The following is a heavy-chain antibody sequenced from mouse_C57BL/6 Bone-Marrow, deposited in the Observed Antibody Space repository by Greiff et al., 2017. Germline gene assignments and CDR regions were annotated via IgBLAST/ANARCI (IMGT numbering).Heavy chain of an antibody. Sequence: QVQLQQPGAELVKPGASVKLSCKASGYTFTSYWMQWVKQRPGQGLEWIGEIDPSDSYTNYNQKFKGKATLTVDTSSSTAYMQLSSLTSEDSAVYYCAREYYGSSSWFADWGQGTLVTVSA. J-gene: IGHJ3*01. CDR1: GYTFTSYW. CDR3: AREYYGSSSWFAD. CDR2: IDPSDSYT. V-gene: IGHV1-50*01. D-gene: IGHD1-1*01.